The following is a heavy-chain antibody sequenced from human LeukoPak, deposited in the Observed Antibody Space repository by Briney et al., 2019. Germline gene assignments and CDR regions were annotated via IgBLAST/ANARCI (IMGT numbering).Heavy chain of an antibody. J-gene: IGHJ6*03. CDR2: ISYDGSNK. CDR3: AKDGDSSGYYEDYYYYYMDV. Sequence: GGSLRLSCAASGFTFSSYGMHWVRQAPGKGLEWVAVISYDGSNKYYADSVKGRFTISRDNSKNTLYLQMNSLRAEDTAVYYCAKDGDSSGYYEDYYYYYMDVWGKGTTVTISS. CDR1: GFTFSSYG. V-gene: IGHV3-30*18. D-gene: IGHD3-22*01.